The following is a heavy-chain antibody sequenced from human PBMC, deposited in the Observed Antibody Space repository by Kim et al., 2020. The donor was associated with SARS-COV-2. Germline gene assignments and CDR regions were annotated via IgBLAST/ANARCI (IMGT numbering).Heavy chain of an antibody. CDR1: GGSFSGYY. D-gene: IGHD3-22*01. CDR2: INHSGST. V-gene: IGHV4-34*01. J-gene: IGHJ4*02. CDR3: ARGRTRNNYYYDSLGTKNFDY. Sequence: SETLSLTCAVYGGSFSGYYWSWIRQPPGKGLEWIGEINHSGSTNYNPSLKSRVTISVDTSKNQFSLKLSSVTAADTAVYYCARGRTRNNYYYDSLGTKNFDYWGQGTLVTVSS.